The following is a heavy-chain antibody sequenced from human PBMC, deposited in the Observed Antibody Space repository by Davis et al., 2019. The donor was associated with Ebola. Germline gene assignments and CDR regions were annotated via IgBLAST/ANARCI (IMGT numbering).Heavy chain of an antibody. D-gene: IGHD2-2*01. Sequence: AASVKVSCKASGYTFTNNAIHWVRQAPGQRLEWMGWITAVNGDTRYSLKFQDRLTITRDTSANTAYMDLTSHTYEDTAIYYCVRVRSPTSWQPFDYWGQGSLVTVSS. CDR2: ITAVNGDT. J-gene: IGHJ4*02. CDR3: VRVRSPTSWQPFDY. V-gene: IGHV1-3*01. CDR1: GYTFTNNA.